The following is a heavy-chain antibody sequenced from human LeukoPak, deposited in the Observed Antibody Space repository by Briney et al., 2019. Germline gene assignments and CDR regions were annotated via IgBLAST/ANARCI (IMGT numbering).Heavy chain of an antibody. J-gene: IGHJ4*02. D-gene: IGHD6-19*01. CDR1: GFTFDDYG. V-gene: IGHV3-43D*03. CDR2: ISWDGGGT. CDR3: STGARHVYSSGWYGFDY. Sequence: GGSLRLSCAASGFTFDDYGMSRVRQAPGKGLEWVSLISWDGGGTYYVDSVKGRFTVSRDNNKNSLYLQMNSLRLEDTAFYYCSTGARHVYSSGWYGFDYWGQGTLVTVSS.